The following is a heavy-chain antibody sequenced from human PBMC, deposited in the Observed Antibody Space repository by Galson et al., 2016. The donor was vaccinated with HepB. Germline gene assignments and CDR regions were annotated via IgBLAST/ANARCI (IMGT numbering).Heavy chain of an antibody. CDR3: ARSRSWPQLHWFDP. D-gene: IGHD6-13*01. CDR1: GFFVSNNY. V-gene: IGHV3-53*01. Sequence: SLRLSCAASGFFVSNNYMSWVRQSPGKGLEWVSVIHSAGSTYYADSVKGRFTISRDNSKNILYLQMNSRRAEDTAVYYCARSRSWPQLHWFDPWGQGTLVTVSS. J-gene: IGHJ5*02. CDR2: IHSAGST.